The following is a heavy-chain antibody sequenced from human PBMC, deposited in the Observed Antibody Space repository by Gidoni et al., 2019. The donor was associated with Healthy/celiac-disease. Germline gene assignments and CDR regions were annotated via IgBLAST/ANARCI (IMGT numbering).Heavy chain of an antibody. CDR3: ARVLTDTIRGSGSYFGDAFDI. CDR1: GFSLSTSGMC. CDR2: IDWDDDK. J-gene: IGHJ3*02. V-gene: IGHV2-70*15. D-gene: IGHD3-10*01. Sequence: QVTLRESGPALVKPTQTLTLTCTFSGFSLSTSGMCVSWIRQPPGKALEWLARIDWDDDKYYSTSLKTRLTISKDTSKNQVVLTMTNMDPVDTATYYCARVLTDTIRGSGSYFGDAFDIWGQGTMVTVSS.